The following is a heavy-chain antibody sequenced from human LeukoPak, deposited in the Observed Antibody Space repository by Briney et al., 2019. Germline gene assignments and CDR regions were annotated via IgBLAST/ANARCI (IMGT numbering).Heavy chain of an antibody. CDR1: RYTFTSYD. D-gene: IGHD3-10*01. CDR2: ISAYNGNT. CDR3: ARGPERGSGSYYNEGWFDP. V-gene: IGHV1-18*01. Sequence: GASVKVSCKPSRYTFTSYDINWVRQATGQGLEGMGWISAYNGNTNYAQKLQGRVTMTTDTSTSTAYMELRSLTSDDKAVYYCARGPERGSGSYYNEGWFDPWGQGTLVTVSS. J-gene: IGHJ5*02.